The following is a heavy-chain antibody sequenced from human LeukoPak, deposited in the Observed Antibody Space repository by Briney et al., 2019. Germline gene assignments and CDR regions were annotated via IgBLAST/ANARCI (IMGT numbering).Heavy chain of an antibody. J-gene: IGHJ5*02. CDR2: IIPIFGTA. Sequence: SVKVSCKASGGTFSSYAISWVRQAPGQGLEWMGGIIPIFGTANYAQTFQGRVTITADESTSTAYMELSSLRSEDTAVYYWARVKEWSITIFGVVTNPNWFDPWGQGTLVTVSS. V-gene: IGHV1-69*01. CDR1: GGTFSSYA. D-gene: IGHD3-3*01. CDR3: ARVKEWSITIFGVVTNPNWFDP.